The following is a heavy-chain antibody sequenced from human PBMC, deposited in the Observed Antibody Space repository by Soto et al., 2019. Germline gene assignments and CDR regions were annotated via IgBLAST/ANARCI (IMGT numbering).Heavy chain of an antibody. CDR2: ISSSSSYI. V-gene: IGHV3-21*01. Sequence: GGSLRLSCAASGFTLSNYAMTWVRQAPGKGLEWVSSISSSSSYIDYADSVKGRFTISRDNAKNSLYLQMNSLRAEDTAVYYCARDCSSTSCYTPNYGMDVWGQGTTVTVSS. CDR1: GFTLSNYA. D-gene: IGHD2-2*02. J-gene: IGHJ6*02. CDR3: ARDCSSTSCYTPNYGMDV.